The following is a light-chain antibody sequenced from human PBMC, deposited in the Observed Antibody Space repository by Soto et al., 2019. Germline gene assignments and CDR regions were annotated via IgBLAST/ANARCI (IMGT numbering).Light chain of an antibody. Sequence: EIVLTQSPGTLSLSPGERATLSCRSSQSVSSSYLAWYQHKPGQAPRLLIYDVSSRATGIPDRFSGSGSGTDFTRTISRLEPEDFAVYYCQQYGSSPTFGQGTKVEIK. J-gene: IGKJ1*01. CDR3: QQYGSSPT. CDR2: DVS. CDR1: QSVSSSY. V-gene: IGKV3-20*01.